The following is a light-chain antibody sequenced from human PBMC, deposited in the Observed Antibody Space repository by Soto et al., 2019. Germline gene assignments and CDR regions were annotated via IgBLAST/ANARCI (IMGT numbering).Light chain of an antibody. V-gene: IGKV3-11*01. CDR1: QSVSSY. CDR2: DAR. Sequence: EVVLIQSPATLSLSPVERATLSCRASQSVSSYLAWYEQKPVQAARLLVHDARNTATGILARFSGSGSRTDSTLTISALEPGVFPVDDSQHRTNWPPPFGRGTKGDI. J-gene: IGKJ1*01. CDR3: QHRTNWPPP.